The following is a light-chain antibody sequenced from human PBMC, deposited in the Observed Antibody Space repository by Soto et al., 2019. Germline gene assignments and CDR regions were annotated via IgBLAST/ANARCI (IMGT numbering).Light chain of an antibody. CDR2: EVS. V-gene: IGLV2-14*01. Sequence: QSVLTQPSSGSGSPGQSITISCTGTISDGGGYNYVSWYQQHPGKAPKLMIYEVSNLPSGVSNRFSGSKSGNTASLTISGLQAEDEADYYCSSYTSSSTPLYVFGTGTKVTVL. CDR1: ISDGGGYNY. CDR3: SSYTSSSTPLYV. J-gene: IGLJ1*01.